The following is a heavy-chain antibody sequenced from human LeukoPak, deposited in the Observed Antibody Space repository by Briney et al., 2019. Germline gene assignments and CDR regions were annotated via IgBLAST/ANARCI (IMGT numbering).Heavy chain of an antibody. CDR2: IIPTYGTV. J-gene: IGHJ4*02. CDR1: GGTFSSYA. V-gene: IGHV1-69*06. D-gene: IGHD4-23*01. CDR3: ARDPDYGGNFLDY. Sequence: SVKVSCKATGGTFSSYAFSWVRQTPGQGLEWMGEIIPTYGTVNYAQKLQGRLTISADISTSTAYMELSSLRSEDTAVYYCARDPDYGGNFLDYWGQGTLVTVSS.